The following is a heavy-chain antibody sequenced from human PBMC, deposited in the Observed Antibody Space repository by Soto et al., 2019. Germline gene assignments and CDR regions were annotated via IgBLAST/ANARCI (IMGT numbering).Heavy chain of an antibody. Sequence: PTETLSLTCTVSGGSISSGDYYWSWIRQPPGKGLEWIGYIYYSGSTYYNPSLKSRVTISVDTSKNQFSLKLSSVTAADTAVYYCVLIGSSRTIPAFVFRGQAILVPV. V-gene: IGHV4-30-4*01. J-gene: IGHJ4*02. CDR2: IYYSGST. D-gene: IGHD1-26*01. CDR1: GGSISSGDYY. CDR3: VLIGSSRTIPAFVF.